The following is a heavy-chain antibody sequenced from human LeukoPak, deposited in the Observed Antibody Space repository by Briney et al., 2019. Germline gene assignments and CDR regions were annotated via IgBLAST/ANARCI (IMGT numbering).Heavy chain of an antibody. CDR1: GGSISTNY. D-gene: IGHD1-26*01. CDR2: IYYTGST. CDR3: ARAGVGTTPAFWYFAL. V-gene: IGHV4-59*01. Sequence: SETLSLTCTVSGGSISTNYWSWIRQPPGKGLEWIGHIYYTGSTNYNPSLKSRVTISVDTSKNQFSLKLNSVTAADTAVYYCARAGVGTTPAFWYFALWGRGTLVTVSS. J-gene: IGHJ2*01.